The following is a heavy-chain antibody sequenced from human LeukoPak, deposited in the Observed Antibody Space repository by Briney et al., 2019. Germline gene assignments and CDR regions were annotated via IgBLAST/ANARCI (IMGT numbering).Heavy chain of an antibody. Sequence: SETLSLTCTVSGGSISSGDYYWSWIRQPPGKGLEWIGYIYYSGSTYYNPSLKSRVTISVDTSKNQFSLKLSSVTAADTAVYYCARTKIEALFDYWGQGTLVTVSS. CDR1: GGSISSGDYY. V-gene: IGHV4-30-4*01. CDR3: ARTKIEALFDY. CDR2: IYYSGST. J-gene: IGHJ4*02. D-gene: IGHD2/OR15-2a*01.